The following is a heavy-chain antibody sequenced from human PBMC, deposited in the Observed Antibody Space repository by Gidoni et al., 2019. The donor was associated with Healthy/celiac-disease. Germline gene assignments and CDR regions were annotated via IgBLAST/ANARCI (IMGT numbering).Heavy chain of an antibody. D-gene: IGHD3-22*01. V-gene: IGHV3-23*01. CDR2: IRGSGGST. Sequence: EVQLLESGGGLVQPGGSLRLSCAASGFTFSSYAMSWVRQAPGKGLEWVSAIRGSGGSTYYADSVKGRFTISRDNSKNTLYLQMNSLRAEDTAVYYCAKGNYYDSSGYPPLSFSSYWYFDLWGRGTLVTVSS. J-gene: IGHJ2*01. CDR3: AKGNYYDSSGYPPLSFSSYWYFDL. CDR1: GFTFSSYA.